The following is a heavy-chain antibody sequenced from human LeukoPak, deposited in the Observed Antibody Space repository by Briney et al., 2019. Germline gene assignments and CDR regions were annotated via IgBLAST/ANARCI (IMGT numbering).Heavy chain of an antibody. CDR2: IKQDGSEK. J-gene: IGHJ3*02. CDR1: GFAFSDYW. Sequence: GALRLSCVASGFAFSDYWMTWVRPAPGKGRECVANIKQDGSEKFYVDSVKGRFTISRDNAKNSLYLQMNSLRAEDTAVYYCARDGRFSYGAFDIWDQGTMVTVSS. CDR3: ARDGRFSYGAFDI. D-gene: IGHD3-3*01. V-gene: IGHV3-7*01.